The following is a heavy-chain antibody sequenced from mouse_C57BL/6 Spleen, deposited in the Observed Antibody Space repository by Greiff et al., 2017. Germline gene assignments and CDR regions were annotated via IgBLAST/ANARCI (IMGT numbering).Heavy chain of an antibody. D-gene: IGHD1-1*01. Sequence: QVKLQQSGAELARPGASVKMSCKASGYTFTSYTMHWVKQRPGQGLEWIGYINPSSGYTKYNQKFKDKATLTADKTYSTSFMQLSSLSSDDSAVYCCARNYYGISGVWYFDFWGTGTSVTVSS. J-gene: IGHJ1*03. CDR2: INPSSGYT. CDR3: ARNYYGISGVWYFDF. CDR1: GYTFTSYT. V-gene: IGHV1-4*01.